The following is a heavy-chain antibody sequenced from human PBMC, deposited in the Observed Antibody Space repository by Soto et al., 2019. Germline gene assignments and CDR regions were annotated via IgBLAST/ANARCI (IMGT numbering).Heavy chain of an antibody. D-gene: IGHD2-2*01. CDR1: GFTVSSNY. Sequence: PGESLKISCAASGFTVSSNYMSWVRQAPGKGLEWVSVIHSGGSTDYADSVKGRFTISRDTSKNTLYLQMNSLRVEDTALYYCARVGDIVLVPAGRWGWFDPWGQGTLVTVSS. CDR2: IHSGGST. CDR3: ARVGDIVLVPAGRWGWFDP. V-gene: IGHV3-66*01. J-gene: IGHJ5*02.